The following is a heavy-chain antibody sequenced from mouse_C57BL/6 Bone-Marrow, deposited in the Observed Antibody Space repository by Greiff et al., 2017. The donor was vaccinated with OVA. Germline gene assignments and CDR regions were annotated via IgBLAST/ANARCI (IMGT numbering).Heavy chain of an antibody. V-gene: IGHV1-39*01. CDR2: INPNYGTT. Sequence: EVQLQQSGPELVKPGASVKISCKASGYSFTDYNMNWVKQSNGKSLEWIGVINPNYGTTSYNQKFKGKATLTVDQSSSTDYMQLDSLTSEDSAVYYSARVINWDWYIDVWGTGTTVTVSS. D-gene: IGHD4-1*02. CDR3: ARVINWDWYIDV. J-gene: IGHJ1*03. CDR1: GYSFTDYN.